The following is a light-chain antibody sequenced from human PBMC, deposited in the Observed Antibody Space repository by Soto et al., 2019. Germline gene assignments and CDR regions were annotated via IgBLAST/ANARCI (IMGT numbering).Light chain of an antibody. V-gene: IGKV4-1*01. CDR1: QSVLYSSNNKNY. J-gene: IGKJ1*01. CDR3: QQYYSSPWT. Sequence: DIVMTQSPDSLAVSLGERATTNCKSSQSVLYSSNNKNYLAWYQQKSGQPPKLLIYWASTRESGVPDRFSGSGSGTDFTLTISSLQAADVAVYYCQQYYSSPWTFGQGTKVEIK. CDR2: WAS.